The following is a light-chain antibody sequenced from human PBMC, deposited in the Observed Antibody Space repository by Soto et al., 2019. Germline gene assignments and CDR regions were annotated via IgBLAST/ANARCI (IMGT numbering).Light chain of an antibody. V-gene: IGLV1-51*01. Sequence: QSVLTQPPSVSAAPGQKVTISCSGSTSNIGSNFVSWYQQLPGTAPKLLIYDNNNRPSGIPDRFSGSKSGTSATLGITGLQTGDEADYYCGTWDTSLSAGVFGGGTKLTVL. J-gene: IGLJ3*02. CDR1: TSNIGSNF. CDR2: DNN. CDR3: GTWDTSLSAGV.